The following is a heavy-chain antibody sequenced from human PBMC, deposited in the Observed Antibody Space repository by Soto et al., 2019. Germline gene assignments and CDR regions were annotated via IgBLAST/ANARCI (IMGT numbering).Heavy chain of an antibody. Sequence: ASVKVSCKASGYTFTSYAMHWVRQAPGQRLEWMGWINAGNGNTKYSQKFQGRVTITRDTSASTAYMELSSLRSEDTAVYYRARDQQAYCGGDCSSDYWGQGTLVTVSS. CDR1: GYTFTSYA. D-gene: IGHD2-21*02. CDR2: INAGNGNT. CDR3: ARDQQAYCGGDCSSDY. V-gene: IGHV1-3*01. J-gene: IGHJ4*02.